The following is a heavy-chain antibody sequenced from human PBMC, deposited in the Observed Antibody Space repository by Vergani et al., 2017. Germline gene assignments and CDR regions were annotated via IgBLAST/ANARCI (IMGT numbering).Heavy chain of an antibody. D-gene: IGHD2-21*01. CDR2: INPIDSKI. V-gene: IGHV5-51*01. Sequence: EVQLVQSGAEVKKPGESLKISCQGSRYSITNYWIAWVRQMSGKGLQWMGNINPIDSKIAYSPSFQGQAIMSLDKSITTAYLQWRSLKASDTAIYYCTRHVPCGDGACLHFDQWGQGTQVTVSS. CDR1: RYSITNYW. J-gene: IGHJ4*02. CDR3: TRHVPCGDGACLHFDQ.